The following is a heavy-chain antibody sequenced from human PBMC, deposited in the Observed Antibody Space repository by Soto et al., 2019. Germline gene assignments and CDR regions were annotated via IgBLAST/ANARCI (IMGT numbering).Heavy chain of an antibody. CDR2: VYYRGRS. V-gene: IGHV4-39*01. Sequence: PXXTQPLPYTVSDGYVSNSDYYWGSIRQSPGKGLEWIGSVYYRGRSYSKSSVKSRVTISVDTSKNQFSLNLNSVTASDTAVYFCVSQRTSVLTQAYFDYWGPGALVTVSS. J-gene: IGHJ4*02. D-gene: IGHD2-8*01. CDR3: VSQRTSVLTQAYFDY. CDR1: DGYVSNSDYY.